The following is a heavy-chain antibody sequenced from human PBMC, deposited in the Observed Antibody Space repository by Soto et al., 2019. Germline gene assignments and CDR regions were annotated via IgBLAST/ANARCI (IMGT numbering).Heavy chain of an antibody. Sequence: GSGPTLVNPTQTLTLTCTFSGFSLSTSRVGVGWIRQPPGKALEWLALIYWDDDKRYSPSLKSRLTITKDTSKNQVVLTMTNMDPVDTATYYCAHRPSYCSGGSCYSGFDYWGQGTLVTVSS. J-gene: IGHJ4*02. V-gene: IGHV2-5*02. CDR3: AHRPSYCSGGSCYSGFDY. CDR1: GFSLSTSRVG. D-gene: IGHD2-15*01. CDR2: IYWDDDK.